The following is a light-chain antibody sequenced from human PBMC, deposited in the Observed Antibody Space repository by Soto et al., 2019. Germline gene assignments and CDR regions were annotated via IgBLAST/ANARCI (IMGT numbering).Light chain of an antibody. CDR2: GAS. CDR1: QSVSSN. J-gene: IGKJ3*01. CDR3: QQYNNWPPGEVT. Sequence: EIVMTQSPATLSVSPGERATLSCRARQSVSSNLAWYQQKPGQAPRLLIYGASTRATGIPARFSGSGSGTEFTLTISSLQSEDFAVYYCQQYNNWPPGEVTFGPGTKVDIK. V-gene: IGKV3-15*01.